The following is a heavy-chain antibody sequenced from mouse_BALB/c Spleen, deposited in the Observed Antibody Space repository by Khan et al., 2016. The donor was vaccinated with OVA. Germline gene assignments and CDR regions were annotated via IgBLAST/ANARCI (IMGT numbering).Heavy chain of an antibody. CDR3: TRVAYYYDSEGFAY. CDR2: VSTGGHST. J-gene: IGHJ3*01. D-gene: IGHD1-1*01. Sequence: EVELVESGGDIVKPGGSLKLSCAASGFTFSTYGMYWVRQTPDKRLEWVATVSTGGHSTYYTDTVKGRFTISRDNAKNTLYLEMSSLRSEDTAMFYCTRVAYYYDSEGFAYWGQGTLVTVSA. V-gene: IGHV5-6*01. CDR1: GFTFSTYG.